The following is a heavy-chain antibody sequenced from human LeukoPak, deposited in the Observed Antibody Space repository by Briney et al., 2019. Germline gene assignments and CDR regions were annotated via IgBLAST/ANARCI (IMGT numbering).Heavy chain of an antibody. J-gene: IGHJ4*02. CDR1: GFTFSSYA. V-gene: IGHV3-30*04. D-gene: IGHD5-18*01. Sequence: PGGSLRLSCAASGFTFSSYAMHWVRQAPGKGLEWVAVISYDGGNKYYADSVKGRFTISRDNSKNTLYLQMNSLRAEDTAVYYCAKEIQLWLSWDYWGQGTLVTVSS. CDR3: AKEIQLWLSWDY. CDR2: ISYDGGNK.